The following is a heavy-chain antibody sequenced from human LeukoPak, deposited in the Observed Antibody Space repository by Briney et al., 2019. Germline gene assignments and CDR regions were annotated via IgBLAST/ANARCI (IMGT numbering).Heavy chain of an antibody. J-gene: IGHJ4*02. CDR3: EAGGAYYFDY. Sequence: GRSLRLSCAASGFTFSSYGMHWVRQAPGKGLEWVAVISYDGSNKYYADPVKGRFTISRDNSKNTLYLQMNSLRAEDTAVYYCEAGGAYYFDYWGQGTLVTVSS. D-gene: IGHD3-16*01. CDR2: ISYDGSNK. CDR1: GFTFSSYG. V-gene: IGHV3-30*03.